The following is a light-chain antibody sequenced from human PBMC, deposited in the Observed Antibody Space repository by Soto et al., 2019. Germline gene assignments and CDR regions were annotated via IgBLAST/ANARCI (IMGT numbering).Light chain of an antibody. Sequence: EIVLTQSPGTLSLSPGERATLSCRASQSISSSYLARYQQKPGQAPRLLIYGASSRATSIPDRFSGSGSGTDFTLTISRLEPEDFAVYYCQQYGSSQTFGPGTKVDIK. V-gene: IGKV3-20*01. CDR3: QQYGSSQT. CDR2: GAS. J-gene: IGKJ3*01. CDR1: QSISSSY.